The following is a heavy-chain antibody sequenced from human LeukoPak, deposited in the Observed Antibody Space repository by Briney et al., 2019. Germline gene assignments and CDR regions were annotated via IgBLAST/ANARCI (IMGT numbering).Heavy chain of an antibody. CDR3: ARDQIVYGGPPAGY. V-gene: IGHV1-2*02. J-gene: IGHJ4*02. CDR2: INPNSGGT. CDR1: GYTFTGYY. Sequence: ASVKVSCKASGYTFTGYYMHWVRQAPGQGLEWMGWINPNSGGTNYAQKFQGRVTMTRDTSISTAYMELSRLRSDDTAVYYCARDQIVYGGPPAGYWGQGTLVTVSS. D-gene: IGHD2-8*01.